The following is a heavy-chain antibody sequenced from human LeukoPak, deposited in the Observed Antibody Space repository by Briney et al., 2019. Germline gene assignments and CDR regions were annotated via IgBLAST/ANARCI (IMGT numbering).Heavy chain of an antibody. D-gene: IGHD6-13*01. CDR2: IKQDGSEK. V-gene: IGHV3-7*05. J-gene: IGHJ4*02. Sequence: PGGSLRLSCAASGFIFSSYWMSWVRQAPGKGLEWVANIKQDGSEKYYVDSVKGRFTISRDNAKNSLYLQMSSLRAEDTAVYYCAREAAAAHPDYWGQGTLVVVSA. CDR1: GFIFSSYW. CDR3: AREAAAAHPDY.